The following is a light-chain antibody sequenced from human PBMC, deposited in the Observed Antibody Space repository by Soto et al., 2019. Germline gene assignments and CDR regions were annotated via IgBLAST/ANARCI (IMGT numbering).Light chain of an antibody. Sequence: EIVLTQSPGTLSLSPGERATLSCRASQSVSSSYLAWYQQKPGQAPRLLIYGASSRATGIPDRFSGSGSGTGFTLTISRLEPEDFAVYYCQQYGSSTGWTFGQGTKVDIK. CDR2: GAS. J-gene: IGKJ1*01. V-gene: IGKV3-20*01. CDR3: QQYGSSTGWT. CDR1: QSVSSSY.